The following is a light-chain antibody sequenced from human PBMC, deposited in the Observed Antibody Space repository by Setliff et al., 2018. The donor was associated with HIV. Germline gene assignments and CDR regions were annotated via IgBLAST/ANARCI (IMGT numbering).Light chain of an antibody. CDR3: HHQSDTSGT. J-gene: IGKJ1*01. Sequence: EIVLTQSPGTLSLSPGERATLSCRASQSVDSHLLAWYQQKPGQAPRLLIYGASSRATGIPDRFSGSASGTDFTLTISRLEPEDFAVYYCHHQSDTSGTFGQGTKVDIK. CDR1: QSVDSHL. CDR2: GAS. V-gene: IGKV3-20*01.